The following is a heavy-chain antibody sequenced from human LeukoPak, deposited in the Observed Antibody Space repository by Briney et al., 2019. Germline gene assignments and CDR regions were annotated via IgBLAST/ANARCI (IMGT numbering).Heavy chain of an antibody. J-gene: IGHJ4*02. V-gene: IGHV3-23*01. D-gene: IGHD6-13*01. Sequence: AGGSLRLSCAASGFTFSSYAMSWVRQAPGKGLEWVSAISGSGGSTYYADSVKGRFTISRDNSKNTLYLQMNSLGAEDTAVYYCAKDRLSRKTIAAAGDFDYWGQGTLVTVSS. CDR1: GFTFSSYA. CDR3: AKDRLSRKTIAAAGDFDY. CDR2: ISGSGGST.